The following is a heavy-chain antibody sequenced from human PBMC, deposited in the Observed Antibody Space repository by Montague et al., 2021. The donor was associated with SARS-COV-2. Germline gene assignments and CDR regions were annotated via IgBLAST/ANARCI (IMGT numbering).Heavy chain of an antibody. CDR1: GFTFSSYW. CDR3: TRLGWGYSDGLDY. V-gene: IGHV3-7*01. Sequence: SLRLSRAASGFTFSSYWMSWVRQAPGKGLEWVANIKQDGSEKYYVDSVKGRFSISRDNAKNSLYLQMSSLRAEDTAMYYCTRLGWGYSDGLDYWGQGTLVTVSS. J-gene: IGHJ4*02. CDR2: IKQDGSEK. D-gene: IGHD5-18*01.